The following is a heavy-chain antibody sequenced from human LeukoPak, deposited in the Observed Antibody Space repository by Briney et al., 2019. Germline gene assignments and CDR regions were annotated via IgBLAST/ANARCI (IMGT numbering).Heavy chain of an antibody. V-gene: IGHV1-2*02. D-gene: IGHD3-9*01. CDR1: GYTFTNYD. J-gene: IGHJ4*02. CDR2: INPNSGGT. Sequence: ASVKVSCKASGYTFTNYDINWVRQATGQGLEWMGWINPNSGGTNYAQKFQGRVTMTRDTSISTAYMELSRLRSDDTAVYYCARAPYYDILTGYDYWGQGTLVTVSS. CDR3: ARAPYYDILTGYDY.